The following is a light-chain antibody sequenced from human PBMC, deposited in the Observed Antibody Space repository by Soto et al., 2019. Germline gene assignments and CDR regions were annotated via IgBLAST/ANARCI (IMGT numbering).Light chain of an antibody. CDR2: AAS. CDR3: QKYDRSPGT. V-gene: IGKV1-27*01. Sequence: DIQMTQSPSPLSASVGDRVTITCRATQGISKYLAWYQQKPGQVPKLLIYAASTMQSGVPSRFSGSGSGTDFTLTINSLQSEDFATYYCQKYDRSPGTFGQGTKVEIK. J-gene: IGKJ1*01. CDR1: QGISKY.